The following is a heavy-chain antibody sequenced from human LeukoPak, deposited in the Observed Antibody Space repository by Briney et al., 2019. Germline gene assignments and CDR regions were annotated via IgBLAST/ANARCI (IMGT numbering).Heavy chain of an antibody. CDR1: GGSISSSSYY. J-gene: IGHJ4*02. D-gene: IGHD1-26*01. CDR2: IYYSGST. V-gene: IGHV4-39*01. Sequence: SETLSLTCTVSGGSISSSSYYWGWIRQPPGKGLEWIGSIYYSGSTYYNPSLKSRVTISVDTSKNQFSLKLSSVTAADTAVYYCARVGTSYPHVWYFDYWGQGTLVTVSS. CDR3: ARVGTSYPHVWYFDY.